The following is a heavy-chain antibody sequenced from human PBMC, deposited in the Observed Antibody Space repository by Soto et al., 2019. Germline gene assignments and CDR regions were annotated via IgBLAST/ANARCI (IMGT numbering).Heavy chain of an antibody. CDR2: IWYDGTNK. CDR3: TYGGNPRLNPYFDN. V-gene: IGHV3-33*01. D-gene: IGHD4-17*01. J-gene: IGHJ4*02. CDR1: GFTFSSYG. Sequence: GGSLRLSCAASGFTFSSYGMHWVRQAPGKGLEWVAVIWYDGTNKYYADSVKGRFTISRDNSKNTLFLQMNSLGAEDTAVYFCTYGGNPRLNPYFDNWGQGTLVTVSS.